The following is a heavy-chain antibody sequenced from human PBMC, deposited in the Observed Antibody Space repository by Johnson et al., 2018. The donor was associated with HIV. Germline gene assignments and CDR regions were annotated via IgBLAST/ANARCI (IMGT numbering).Heavy chain of an antibody. V-gene: IGHV3-15*01. CDR3: AKHYYDSSDYPLPCDI. J-gene: IGHJ3*02. Sequence: VQLVESGGGLVKPGGSLRLSCAVSGFTFRNAWVSWVRQAPGKGLEWVGRIKSKTDGGTTDYAEPVKGRFTISRDDSKTTLFLQMNSLKIEDTAVYYCAKHYYDSSDYPLPCDIWGQGTMVTVSS. CDR1: GFTFRNAW. D-gene: IGHD3-22*01. CDR2: IKSKTDGGTT.